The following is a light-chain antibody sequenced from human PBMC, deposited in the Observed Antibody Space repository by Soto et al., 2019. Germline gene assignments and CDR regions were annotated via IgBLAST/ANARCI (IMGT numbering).Light chain of an antibody. J-gene: IGLJ1*01. V-gene: IGLV2-14*03. CDR3: CSYTTSNTRQIV. Sequence: QSALTQPASVSGSPGQSITISCTGTSSDVGGYNYVSWYQHHPGKAPKLMIYDVSNRRSGVSNRFSGSKSGNTASLTISGLQPEDEADYYCCSYTTSNTRQIVFGTGTKLTVL. CDR1: SSDVGGYNY. CDR2: DVS.